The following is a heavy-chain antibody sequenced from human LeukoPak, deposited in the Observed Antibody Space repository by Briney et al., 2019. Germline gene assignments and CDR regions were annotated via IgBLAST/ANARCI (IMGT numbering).Heavy chain of an antibody. D-gene: IGHD6-13*01. V-gene: IGHV5-51*01. J-gene: IGHJ1*01. CDR1: GDSFTSYW. Sequence: GESLKISCKGSGDSFTSYWIGWVRQMPGKSLEGMGIINPGDSDTRYSPSFQGQGTISFNKSISTAYLQWINLQAPDPAMYFCLTVHSLPAVGNTEYFRHWGQGTLVRVSS. CDR3: LTVHSLPAVGNTEYFRH. CDR2: INPGDSDT.